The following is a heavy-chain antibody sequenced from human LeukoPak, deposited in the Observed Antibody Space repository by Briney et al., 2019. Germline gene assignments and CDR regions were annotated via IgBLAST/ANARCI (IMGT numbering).Heavy chain of an antibody. V-gene: IGHV3-9*01. CDR1: GFTFDDFA. D-gene: IGHD6-19*01. J-gene: IGHJ4*02. Sequence: SLRLSCAASGFTFDDFATHWVRQAPGKGLEWVSGISWNSGSVGHADSVKGRFTISRDNAKNSLYLQMNNLRGEDTAFYYCAKGEKKWLARQPDYWGQGTLVTVSS. CDR3: AKGEKKWLARQPDY. CDR2: ISWNSGSV.